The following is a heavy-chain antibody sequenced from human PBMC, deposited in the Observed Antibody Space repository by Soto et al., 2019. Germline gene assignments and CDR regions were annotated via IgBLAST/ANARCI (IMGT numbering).Heavy chain of an antibody. V-gene: IGHV1-18*01. CDR3: ARDAILRWLVRGNYFDY. CDR1: GYTFTSYG. CDR2: ISAYNGNT. Sequence: QVQLVQSGAEVKKPGASVKVSCKASGYTFTSYGISWVRQAPGQGLEWMGWISAYNGNTNYAQKLQGRVTMTTDTPTSTAYMELRSLRSDDTAVYYCARDAILRWLVRGNYFDYWGQGTLVTVSS. J-gene: IGHJ4*02. D-gene: IGHD6-19*01.